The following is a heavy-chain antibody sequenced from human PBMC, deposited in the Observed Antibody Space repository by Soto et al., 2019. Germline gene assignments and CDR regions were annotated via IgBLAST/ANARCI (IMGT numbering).Heavy chain of an antibody. CDR2: IYHSGST. V-gene: IGHV4-30-2*01. CDR1: GGSISSGGYS. CDR3: AAGGGVPRYY. J-gene: IGHJ4*02. D-gene: IGHD2-8*02. Sequence: QLQLQESGSGLVKPSQTLSLTCAVSGGSISSGGYSWSWIRQPPGKGLEWIGYIYHSGSTYYNPCLXGXVXCXXRRSRTQLSPKLRSLPAADTAVYDGAAGGGVPRYYWGQGTRVTVSS.